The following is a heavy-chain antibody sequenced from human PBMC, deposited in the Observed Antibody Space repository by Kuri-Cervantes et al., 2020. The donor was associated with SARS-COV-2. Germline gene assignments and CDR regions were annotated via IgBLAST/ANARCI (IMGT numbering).Heavy chain of an antibody. V-gene: IGHV4-34*01. CDR3: ARVRSTTAGWFDP. J-gene: IGHJ5*02. Sequence: SETLSLTCAAYGGSFSGYYWSWIRQPPGKGLEWIGEINHSGSTNYNPSLKSRVTISVGTSKNQFSLKLSSVTAADTAVYYCARVRSTTAGWFDPWGQGTLVTVSS. CDR2: INHSGST. D-gene: IGHD2/OR15-2a*01. CDR1: GGSFSGYY.